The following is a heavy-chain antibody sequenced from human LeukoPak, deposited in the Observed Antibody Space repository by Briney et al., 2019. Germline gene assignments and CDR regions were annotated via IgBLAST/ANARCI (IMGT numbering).Heavy chain of an antibody. CDR2: IDSDGTTI. CDR1: GFTLSSYW. V-gene: IGHV3-74*01. CDR3: ARGLTLLGYCSGTSCLMNY. D-gene: IGHD2-2*01. Sequence: GGSLRLSCAVSGFTLSSYWMHWVRQAPGKGLVWVSGIDSDGTTIDYADSVKGRFTISRDNANNTLYLQMNSLRAEDAGVYYCARGLTLLGYCSGTSCLMNYWGQGTLVTVSS. J-gene: IGHJ4*02.